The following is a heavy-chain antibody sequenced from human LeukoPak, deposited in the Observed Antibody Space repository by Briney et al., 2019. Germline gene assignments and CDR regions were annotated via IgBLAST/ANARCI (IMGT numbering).Heavy chain of an antibody. V-gene: IGHV4-31*03. D-gene: IGHD3-10*01. J-gene: IGHJ4*02. Sequence: PSQTLSLTCTVSSGSISSSGHYCSWIRQHPGKGLEWIGCIYYSGSTYYNPSLKSRVTISVDTSKNQFSLSLSSVTAADTAVYYCARNADMYYYVDNWGQGTLVTVSS. CDR1: SGSISSSGHY. CDR2: IYYSGST. CDR3: ARNADMYYYVDN.